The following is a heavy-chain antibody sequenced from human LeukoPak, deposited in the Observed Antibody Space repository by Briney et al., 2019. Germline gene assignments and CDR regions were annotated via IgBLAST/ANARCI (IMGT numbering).Heavy chain of an antibody. J-gene: IGHJ6*03. D-gene: IGHD2-2*01. V-gene: IGHV1-69*02. CDR1: GYTFTSYY. CDR3: ASLGYCSSTSCLARDYYYYYMDV. CDR2: IIPILGIA. Sequence: GASVKVSCKASGYTFTSYYMHWVRQAPGQGLEWMGRIIPILGIANYAQKFQGRVTITADKSTSTAYMELSSLRSEDTAVYYCASLGYCSSTSCLARDYYYYYMDVWGKGTTVTVSS.